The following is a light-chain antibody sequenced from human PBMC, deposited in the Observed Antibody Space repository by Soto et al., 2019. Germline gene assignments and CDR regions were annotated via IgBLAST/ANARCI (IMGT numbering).Light chain of an antibody. CDR2: LGS. CDR1: QSLLNSNGYNY. J-gene: IGKJ4*01. V-gene: IGKV2-28*01. Sequence: IVMTQSPLSLPVTPGEPASISCRSSQSLLNSNGYNYLDWYLQKPGQSPQVLIYLGSKRDSGVPDRCSGSGSGTDFTRKISRVEAEDVGVYYCGQCLATPHTFGGGTTVEIK. CDR3: GQCLATPHT.